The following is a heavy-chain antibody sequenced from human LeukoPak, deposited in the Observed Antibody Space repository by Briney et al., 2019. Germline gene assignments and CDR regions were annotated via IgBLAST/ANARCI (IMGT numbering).Heavy chain of an antibody. CDR1: GGSFSGYY. J-gene: IGHJ3*02. Sequence: SETLSLTCAVYGGSFSGYYWGWIRQPPGKGLEWIGEINHSGSTNYNPSLKSRVTISVDTSKNQFSLKLSSVTAADTAVYYCARAQTYYYDSSGYPIDAFDIWGQGTMVTVSS. D-gene: IGHD3-22*01. CDR3: ARAQTYYYDSSGYPIDAFDI. V-gene: IGHV4-34*01. CDR2: INHSGST.